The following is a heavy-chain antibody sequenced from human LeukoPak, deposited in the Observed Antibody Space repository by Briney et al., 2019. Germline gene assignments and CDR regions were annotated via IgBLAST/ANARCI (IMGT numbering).Heavy chain of an antibody. CDR2: ISGSGDRT. CDR3: ARDGFNDRSGDNDGFDM. D-gene: IGHD1-1*01. J-gene: IGHJ3*02. Sequence: PGWSLRLSYAASGLTISSSGMRLVRQAPGEAMEWVSAISGSGDRTHYAHSVRGRFTISRDTSKDTLYLQMNSLRADDTAVYYCARDGFNDRSGDNDGFDMWGQGTMVTVSS. CDR1: GLTISSSG. V-gene: IGHV3-23*01.